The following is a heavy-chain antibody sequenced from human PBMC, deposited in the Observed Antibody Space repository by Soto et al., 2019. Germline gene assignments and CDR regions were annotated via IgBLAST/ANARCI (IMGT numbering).Heavy chain of an antibody. CDR1: GGSISSSSYY. V-gene: IGHV4-39*01. CDR3: ARQQGASYDYIWGSYRYTLDDAFDI. CDR2: IYYSGST. J-gene: IGHJ3*02. Sequence: PSETLSLTCTVSGGSISSSSYYWGWIRQPPGKGLEWIGSIYYSGSTYYNPSLKSRVTISVDTSKNQFSLKLSSVTAADTAVYYCARQQGASYDYIWGSYRYTLDDAFDIWGQGTRVNVSS. D-gene: IGHD3-16*02.